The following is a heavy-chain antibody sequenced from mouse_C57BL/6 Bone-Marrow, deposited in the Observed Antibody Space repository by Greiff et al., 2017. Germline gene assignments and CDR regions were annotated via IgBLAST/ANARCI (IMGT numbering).Heavy chain of an antibody. CDR3: ARWGTVVGHSHWDVDV. Sequence: QVQLKQPGAELVKPGASVKMSCKASGYTFTSYWITWVKQRPGQGLEWIGDIYPGSGSTNYNEKFKSKATLTVDTSSSTAYMQLSSLTSEDSAVYYCARWGTVVGHSHWDVDVWGRGTTVTVTS. V-gene: IGHV1-55*01. D-gene: IGHD1-1*01. CDR1: GYTFTSYW. J-gene: IGHJ1*03. CDR2: IYPGSGST.